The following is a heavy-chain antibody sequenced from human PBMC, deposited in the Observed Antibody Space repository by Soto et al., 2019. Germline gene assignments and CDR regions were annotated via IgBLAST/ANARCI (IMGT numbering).Heavy chain of an antibody. CDR1: GYTFTSYG. CDR3: ARVGPTDIVVVPAATTDAFDI. V-gene: IGHV1-18*01. J-gene: IGHJ3*02. CDR2: ISAYNGNT. Sequence: QVQLVQSGAEVKKPGASVKVSCKASGYTFTSYGISWVRQAPGQGLEWMGWISAYNGNTNYAQKLQGRVTMTTDTSTSTAYMELRSLTSDDTAVYYCARVGPTDIVVVPAATTDAFDIWGQGTMVTVSS. D-gene: IGHD2-2*01.